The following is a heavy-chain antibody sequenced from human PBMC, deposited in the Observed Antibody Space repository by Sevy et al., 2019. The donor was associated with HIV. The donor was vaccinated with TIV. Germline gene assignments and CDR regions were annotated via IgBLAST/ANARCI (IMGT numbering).Heavy chain of an antibody. CDR1: GFTFSSYW. Sequence: GGSLRLSCAASGFTFSSYWMSWVRQAPGKGLEWVATMNQDGSEKLYVDSVKGRFTISRDNAKNSLYLQMNSLRAEDTAVYYCVREGLGGYSYSLDCWGQGTLVTVSS. D-gene: IGHD5-18*01. V-gene: IGHV3-7*01. CDR2: MNQDGSEK. J-gene: IGHJ4*02. CDR3: VREGLGGYSYSLDC.